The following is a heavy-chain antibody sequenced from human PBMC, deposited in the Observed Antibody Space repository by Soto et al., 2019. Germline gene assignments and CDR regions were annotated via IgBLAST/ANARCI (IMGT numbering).Heavy chain of an antibody. J-gene: IGHJ5*02. CDR2: TYYRSKWYN. CDR3: ARIIVVVQAAMGWFDP. Sequence: QTLSLTCAISGDSVSSNSAAWNWIRQSPSRGLEWLGRTYYRSKWYNDYAVSVKSRITINPDTSKNQFSLQLNSVTPEDTAVYYCARIIVVVQAAMGWFDPWGQGTLVTVSS. D-gene: IGHD2-2*01. CDR1: GDSVSSNSAA. V-gene: IGHV6-1*01.